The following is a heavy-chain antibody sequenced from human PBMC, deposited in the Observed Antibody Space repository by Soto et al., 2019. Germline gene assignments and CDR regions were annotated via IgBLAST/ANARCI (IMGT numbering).Heavy chain of an antibody. CDR1: GYTFTSYY. D-gene: IGHD1-7*01. Sequence: QVQLVQSGAEVKKPGASVKVSCKASGYTFTSYYMHWVRQAPGQGLEWMGIINPSGGSTSYAQKFQGRVPMTRDTSTSTVYMELSSRRSEDTAVYYCARDQPGTPSGLWGQGTLVTVSS. CDR2: INPSGGST. V-gene: IGHV1-46*01. J-gene: IGHJ4*02. CDR3: ARDQPGTPSGL.